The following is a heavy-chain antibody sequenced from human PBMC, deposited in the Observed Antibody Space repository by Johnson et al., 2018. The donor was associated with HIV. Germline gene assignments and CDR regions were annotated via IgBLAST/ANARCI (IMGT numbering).Heavy chain of an antibody. CDR3: ARDQRGGYSYGDAFDI. J-gene: IGHJ3*02. V-gene: IGHV3-20*04. Sequence: VQLVESGGGVVRPGGSLRLSCAASGFTFDDYGMSWVRQAPGKGLEWVCGINWRGGSTGYAASVKGRFTISRDNSKNTHYLQRNSLRTEETAVYYCARDQRGGYSYGDAFDIWGQGTLVTVSS. CDR1: GFTFDDYG. CDR2: INWRGGST. D-gene: IGHD5-18*01.